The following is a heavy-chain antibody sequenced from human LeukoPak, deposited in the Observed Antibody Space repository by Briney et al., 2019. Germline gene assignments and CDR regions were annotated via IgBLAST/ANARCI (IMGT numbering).Heavy chain of an antibody. CDR2: IKSKTDDGTT. CDR3: TTLGDDYGDYVA. J-gene: IGHJ4*02. D-gene: IGHD4-17*01. Sequence: GGSLRLSCAASGFTFSNAWMSWVRQAPGKGLEWVGRIKSKTDDGTTDYAAPVKGRFTISRDDSKNTLYLQMNSLKTEDTAVYYRTTLGDDYGDYVAWGQGTLVTVSS. CDR1: GFTFSNAW. V-gene: IGHV3-15*01.